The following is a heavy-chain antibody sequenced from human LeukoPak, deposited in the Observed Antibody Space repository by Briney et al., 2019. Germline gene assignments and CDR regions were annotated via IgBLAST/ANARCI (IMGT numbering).Heavy chain of an antibody. Sequence: PSETLSLTSTVYSGSLTSYYWSWIRQPAGKGLEWIGRIYTSGSTNYNPSLKRRVTMSVDTCKNQFSLKLSYVTAADTAVYYCARGPPYYDFWSGNNWFDPWGQGTLVTVSS. J-gene: IGHJ5*02. CDR1: SGSLTSYY. D-gene: IGHD3-3*01. CDR3: ARGPPYYDFWSGNNWFDP. V-gene: IGHV4-4*07. CDR2: IYTSGST.